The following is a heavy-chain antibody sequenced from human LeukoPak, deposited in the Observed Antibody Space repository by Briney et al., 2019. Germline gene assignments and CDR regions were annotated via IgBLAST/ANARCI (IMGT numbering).Heavy chain of an antibody. Sequence: PGGSLRLSCAASGFTFSSYAMSWVRQAPGKGLEWVSAISGSGGSTYYADSVKGRFTISRDNSKNTLYLQMNSLRAEDTAVYYCAKVSRGGSGSWYYYGMDVWGQGTTVTVSS. CDR2: ISGSGGST. V-gene: IGHV3-23*01. CDR3: AKVSRGGSGSWYYYGMDV. J-gene: IGHJ6*02. CDR1: GFTFSSYA. D-gene: IGHD3-10*01.